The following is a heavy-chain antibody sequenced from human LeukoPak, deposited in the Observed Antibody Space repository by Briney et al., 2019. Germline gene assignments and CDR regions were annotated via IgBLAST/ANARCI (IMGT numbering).Heavy chain of an antibody. CDR2: ISSSSSYI. D-gene: IGHD2-15*01. J-gene: IGHJ6*02. V-gene: IGHV3-21*01. CDR3: ARQTYCSGGSCYYPGYYGMDV. Sequence: GGSPRLSCAASGFTFSSYSMNWVRQAPGKGLEWVSSISSSSSYIYYADSVKGRFTISRDNAKNSLYLQMNSLRAEDTAVYYCARQTYCSGGSCYYPGYYGMDVWGQGTTVTVSS. CDR1: GFTFSSYS.